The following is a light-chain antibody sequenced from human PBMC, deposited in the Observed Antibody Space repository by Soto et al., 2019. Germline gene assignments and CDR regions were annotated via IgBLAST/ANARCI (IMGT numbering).Light chain of an antibody. CDR1: QSVSGN. J-gene: IGKJ4*01. Sequence: EIVMTQSPATLSVSPGERATLSCRASQSVSGNLAWYQQKPGQAPRLLIYGASTRATGIPARFSGSGSGIEFTLTISSLHSEDFAVYYCQQYNNWPPLTFGGGTKVEIK. CDR3: QQYNNWPPLT. V-gene: IGKV3-15*01. CDR2: GAS.